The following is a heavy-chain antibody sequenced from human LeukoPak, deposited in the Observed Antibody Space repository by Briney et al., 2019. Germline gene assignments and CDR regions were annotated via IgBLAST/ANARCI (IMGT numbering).Heavy chain of an antibody. Sequence: SETLSLTCAVYGGSFSGYYWSWIRQPPGKGLEWLGFIYHSGSTDYNPSLKGRLTMSLDTPKNQFSLKLSSVTAADTAVYYCARRGSGWAFDYWGQGTLVTVSS. D-gene: IGHD6-19*01. CDR3: ARRGSGWAFDY. CDR1: GGSFSGYY. J-gene: IGHJ4*02. V-gene: IGHV4-59*08. CDR2: IYHSGST.